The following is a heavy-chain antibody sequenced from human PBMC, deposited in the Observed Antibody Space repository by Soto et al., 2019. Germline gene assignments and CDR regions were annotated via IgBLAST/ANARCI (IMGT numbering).Heavy chain of an antibody. V-gene: IGHV4-39*01. CDR3: ARSIRTAMVGYFDY. D-gene: IGHD5-18*01. J-gene: IGHJ4*02. Sequence: QLQLQESGPGLVKPSETLSLTCTVSGGSISSSSYYWGWIRQPPGKGLEWIGSIYYSGSTYYNPSLKSRVTIPVDTSKNQFSLKLSSVTAADTAVYYCARSIRTAMVGYFDYWGQGTLVTVSS. CDR2: IYYSGST. CDR1: GGSISSSSYY.